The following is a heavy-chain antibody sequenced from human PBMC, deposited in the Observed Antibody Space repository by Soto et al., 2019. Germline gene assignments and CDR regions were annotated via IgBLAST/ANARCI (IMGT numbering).Heavy chain of an antibody. J-gene: IGHJ4*02. Sequence: EVQLVESGGGVVQPGGSLRLSCAASGFTFTTHWMHWVRQGQGKGLVWVSRVDGAGTRTDYADSVKGRFTISRDNAKNTVYLQMNSLRAEDTAVYYCVRDFPRDNYNGDYWGQGTLVTVSS. V-gene: IGHV3-74*01. CDR1: GFTFTTHW. CDR3: VRDFPRDNYNGDY. CDR2: VDGAGTRT. D-gene: IGHD4-4*01.